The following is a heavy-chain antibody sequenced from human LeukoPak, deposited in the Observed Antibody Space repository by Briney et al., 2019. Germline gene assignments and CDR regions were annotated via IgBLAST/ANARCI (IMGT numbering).Heavy chain of an antibody. D-gene: IGHD5-24*01. V-gene: IGHV3-20*04. CDR1: GFTFDDSG. Sequence: GRSLRLSCAASGFTFDDSGMSWVRQAPGQGREWVSTINWNSGSTGYADSVKGRFTISRDNAKNSLYLQMNSLRAEDTAVYYCARDAGEMGTNRYWGQGTLVTVSS. CDR2: INWNSGST. J-gene: IGHJ4*02. CDR3: ARDAGEMGTNRY.